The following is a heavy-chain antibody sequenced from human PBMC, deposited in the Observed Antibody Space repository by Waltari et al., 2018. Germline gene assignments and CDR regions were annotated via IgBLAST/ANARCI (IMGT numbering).Heavy chain of an antibody. CDR3: AKARYGSGSSPFDP. CDR1: GFTFDDYA. CDR2: ISWNSGSI. J-gene: IGHJ5*02. Sequence: EVQLVESGGGLVQPGRSLRLSCAASGFTFDDYAMHWVRTAPGKGLEWVSGISWNSGSIGYADSVKGRFTISRDNAKNSLYLQMNSLRAEDTALYYCAKARYGSGSSPFDPWGQGTLVTVSS. V-gene: IGHV3-9*01. D-gene: IGHD3-10*01.